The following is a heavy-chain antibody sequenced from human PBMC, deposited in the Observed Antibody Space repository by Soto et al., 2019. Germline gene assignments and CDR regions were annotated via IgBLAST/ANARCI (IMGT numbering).Heavy chain of an antibody. J-gene: IGHJ4*02. CDR2: IYWDDDK. CDR1: GISLGTSGVG. V-gene: IGHV2-5*02. CDR3: AHDDCSSTSGQSDY. Sequence: ASGPTLVNPTQTLTLTCTFSGISLGTSGVGVGWIRQPPGKALEWLALIYWDDDKRYSPSLKSRLTITKDTSKNQVVLTMTNMDPVDTATYYCAHDDCSSTSGQSDYWGQGTLVTVSS. D-gene: IGHD2-2*01.